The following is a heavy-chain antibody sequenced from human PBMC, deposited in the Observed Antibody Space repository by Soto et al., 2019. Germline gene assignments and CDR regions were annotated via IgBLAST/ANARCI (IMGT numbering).Heavy chain of an antibody. CDR2: ISAYNGNT. CDR3: ARPRGYSPEYDAFDI. V-gene: IGHV1-18*01. J-gene: IGHJ3*02. D-gene: IGHD6-25*01. CDR1: GYTFASYG. Sequence: GASVKVSCKASGYTFASYGISWVRQAPGQGLEWMGWISAYNGNTNYAQKLQGRVTMTTDTSTSTAYMELRSLRSDDTAVYYCARPRGYSPEYDAFDIWGQGTMVTVSS.